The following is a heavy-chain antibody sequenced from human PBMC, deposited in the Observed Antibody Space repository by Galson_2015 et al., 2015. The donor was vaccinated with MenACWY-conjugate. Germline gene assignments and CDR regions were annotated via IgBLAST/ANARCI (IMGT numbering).Heavy chain of an antibody. D-gene: IGHD6-13*01. J-gene: IGHJ4*02. V-gene: IGHV1-18*01. CDR3: ARYSRLYCYFDS. Sequence: SVKVSCKASGYTFNSYGITWVRQAPGQGLVWMWRIRVSNGDTKFAQSFQDRASMIADTSTNTAYMELRNLRSDDTALYYCARYSRLYCYFDSWGQGTLVTVSS. CDR2: IRVSNGDT. CDR1: GYTFNSYG.